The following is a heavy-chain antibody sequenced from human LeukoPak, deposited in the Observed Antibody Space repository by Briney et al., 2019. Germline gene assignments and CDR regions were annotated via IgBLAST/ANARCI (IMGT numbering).Heavy chain of an antibody. CDR1: GFTFSTYA. Sequence: PGKSLRLSCAASGFTFSTYAMHWVRQAPGKGLEWVAFIRYDGSNKYYADSVKGRFTISRDNSKNTLYLQMNSLRAEDTAVYYCAKDPGLWDDYYYYYMDVWGKGTTVTVSS. CDR3: AKDPGLWDDYYYYYMDV. D-gene: IGHD5-18*01. V-gene: IGHV3-30*02. CDR2: IRYDGSNK. J-gene: IGHJ6*03.